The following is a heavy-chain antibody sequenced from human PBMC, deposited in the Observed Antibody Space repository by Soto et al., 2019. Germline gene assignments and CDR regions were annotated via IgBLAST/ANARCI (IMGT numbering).Heavy chain of an antibody. J-gene: IGHJ4*02. Sequence: PSETLSLTCSVSGGSFSSSNYYWGWIRQPPGKGLEWIGSIYYSGSTYYNPSLKSRVTISVDTSKNQFSLKLSSVTAADTAVYYCARVSYRGDLYFDYWGQGTRVTVAS. CDR3: ARVSYRGDLYFDY. CDR1: GGSFSSSNYY. V-gene: IGHV4-39*01. CDR2: IYYSGST. D-gene: IGHD3-10*01.